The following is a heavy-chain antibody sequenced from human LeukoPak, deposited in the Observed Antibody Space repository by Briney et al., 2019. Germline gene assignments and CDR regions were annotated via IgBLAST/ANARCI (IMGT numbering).Heavy chain of an antibody. CDR3: ARDAPSYGSGSFAPSPY. D-gene: IGHD3-10*01. CDR2: IYYSGST. CDR1: GGSISSGDYY. Sequence: SQTLSLTCTVSGGSISSGDYYWSWIRQPPGKGLEWIGYIYYSGSTYYNPSLKSRVTISVDTSKNQFSLKLSSVTAADTAVYYRARDAPSYGSGSFAPSPYWGQGTLVTVSS. V-gene: IGHV4-30-4*01. J-gene: IGHJ4*02.